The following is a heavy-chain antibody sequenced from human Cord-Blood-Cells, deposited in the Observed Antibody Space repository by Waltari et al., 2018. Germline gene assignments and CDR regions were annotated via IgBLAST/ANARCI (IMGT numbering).Heavy chain of an antibody. V-gene: IGHV4-39*01. CDR1: SSSSYY. Sequence: SSSSYYWGWIRQPPGKGLEWIGSIYYSGSTYYNPSLKSRVTISVDTSKNQFSLKLSSVTAADTAVYYCARRIVGATTGAFDIWGQGTMVTDSS. CDR3: ARRIVGATTGAFDI. CDR2: IYYSGST. D-gene: IGHD1-26*01. J-gene: IGHJ3*02.